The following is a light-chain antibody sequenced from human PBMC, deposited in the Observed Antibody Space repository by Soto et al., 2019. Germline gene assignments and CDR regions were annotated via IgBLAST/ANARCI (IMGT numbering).Light chain of an antibody. CDR3: QQWSTSTRT. CDR1: QSNSSNY. V-gene: IGKV3-20*01. J-gene: IGKJ1*01. CDR2: GAS. Sequence: TVMTQSVGTMSLSPGERATLSCRYSQSNSSNYLAWYQQKHGQSPRLLIYGASSRATGIPDRFSGRVSGTDGTITISRLETEDGSVYVGQQWSTSTRTFGQGTKVDIK.